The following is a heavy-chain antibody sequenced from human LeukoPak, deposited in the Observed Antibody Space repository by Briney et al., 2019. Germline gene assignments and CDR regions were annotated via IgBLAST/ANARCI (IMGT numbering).Heavy chain of an antibody. CDR3: ARVSRGYSREHYYYYYYMDV. CDR1: GGSISSYY. V-gene: IGHV4-4*07. Sequence: SETLSLTCTVSGGSISSYYWSWIRQPAGKGLEWIGRIYTSGSTNYNPSLKSRVTMSVDTSKNQFSLKLSSVTAADTAVYYCARVSRGYSREHYYYYYYMDVWGKGTTVTVSS. J-gene: IGHJ6*03. D-gene: IGHD6-13*01. CDR2: IYTSGST.